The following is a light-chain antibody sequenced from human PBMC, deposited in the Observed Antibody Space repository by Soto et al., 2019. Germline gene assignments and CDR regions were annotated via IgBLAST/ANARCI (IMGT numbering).Light chain of an antibody. Sequence: EVVMTQFPATLSVSPGGRATLSCRASQSVWSNLAWYQQKPGQAPRLLIYGASTRATGFPAKFSGSGSGTEFTLTISSLQTEDFGVYYCQQYDNRSPLTFGGGTKVEI. J-gene: IGKJ4*01. V-gene: IGKV3-15*01. CDR2: GAS. CDR1: QSVWSN. CDR3: QQYDNRSPLT.